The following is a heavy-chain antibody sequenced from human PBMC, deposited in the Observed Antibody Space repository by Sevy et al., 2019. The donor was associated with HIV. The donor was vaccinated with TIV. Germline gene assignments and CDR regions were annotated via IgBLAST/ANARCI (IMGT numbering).Heavy chain of an antibody. V-gene: IGHV1-18*04. J-gene: IGHJ4*02. CDR1: GYTFTSYG. Sequence: ASVKVSCKASGYTFTSYGISWVRQAPGQGLEWMGWISAYNGNTNYAQKLQGRVTMPTDTSTSKAYMELRSLRSDDTAVDYCARDRSWLYGHYESSGDTDYWGQGTLVTVSS. D-gene: IGHD3-22*01. CDR3: ARDRSWLYGHYESSGDTDY. CDR2: ISAYNGNT.